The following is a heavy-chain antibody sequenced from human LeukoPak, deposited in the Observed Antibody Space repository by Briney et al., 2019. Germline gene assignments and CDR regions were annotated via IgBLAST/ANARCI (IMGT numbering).Heavy chain of an antibody. Sequence: GGSLRLSCAASGFTFSSYTMNWVRQAPGKGLEWVSSISSSSSYIYYADSVKGRFTISRDNAKNSLYLQMNSLRAEDTAVYYCAHSTGFWRGYVDYWGEGTLVTVSS. CDR3: AHSTGFWRGYVDY. V-gene: IGHV3-21*01. D-gene: IGHD3-3*01. CDR2: ISSSSSYI. CDR1: GFTFSSYT. J-gene: IGHJ4*02.